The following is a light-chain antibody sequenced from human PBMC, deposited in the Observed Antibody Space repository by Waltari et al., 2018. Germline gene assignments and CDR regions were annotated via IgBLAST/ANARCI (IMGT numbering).Light chain of an antibody. CDR2: EAS. J-gene: IGKJ1*01. CDR3: QQYNNFSPT. CDR1: QTIVTW. Sequence: DIQMTQSPSTLSASVGARVTITCRASQTIVTWLAWYQQKPGKAPNLLIYEASTLEKGVPSRFSGSGSGTEFTLTISSLQPDDFATYYCQQYNNFSPTFGQGTKVDIK. V-gene: IGKV1-5*03.